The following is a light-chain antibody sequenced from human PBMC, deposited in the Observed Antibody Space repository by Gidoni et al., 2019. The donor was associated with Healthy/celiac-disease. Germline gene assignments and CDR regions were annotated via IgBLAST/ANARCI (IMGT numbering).Light chain of an antibody. J-gene: IGKJ4*01. CDR2: WAS. CDR1: QSVLYSSNNKNY. Sequence: DIVMTQSPDSLAVSLGERATINCKSSQSVLYSSNNKNYLAWYQQKPGQPPKLLIYWASTRESGVPDRFSGSGSGTDFTLTISSLQAEDVAVYYCRQYYSTPLTFXGXTKVEIK. CDR3: RQYYSTPLT. V-gene: IGKV4-1*01.